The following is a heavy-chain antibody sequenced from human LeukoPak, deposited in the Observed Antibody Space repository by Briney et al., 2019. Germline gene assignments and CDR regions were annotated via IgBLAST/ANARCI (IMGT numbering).Heavy chain of an antibody. D-gene: IGHD2-15*01. V-gene: IGHV3-9*01. CDR3: AKDKRNCSGGSCYPNYYYYYGMDV. CDR2: ISWNSGSI. J-gene: IGHJ6*02. CDR1: GFTFDDYA. Sequence: GGSLRLSCAASGFTFDDYAMHWVRQAPGKGLEWDSGISWNSGSIGCADSVKGRFTISRDNAKNSLYLQMNSLRAEDTALYYCAKDKRNCSGGSCYPNYYYYYGMDVWGQGTTVTVSS.